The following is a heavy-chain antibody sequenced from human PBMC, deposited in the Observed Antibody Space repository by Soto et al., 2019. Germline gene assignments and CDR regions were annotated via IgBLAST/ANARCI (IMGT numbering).Heavy chain of an antibody. CDR1: GGSISSYY. CDR2: THYSGST. Sequence: SETLCLTCTVSGGSISSYYWSWIRQPPGKGLEWIGYTHYSGSTNYNPSLKSRVTISVGRSKNQFSLKMSSVTAADTAVYYCARVPGDFWSGYYSWFDPWGQGTLVT. D-gene: IGHD3-3*01. CDR3: ARVPGDFWSGYYSWFDP. V-gene: IGHV4-59*12. J-gene: IGHJ5*02.